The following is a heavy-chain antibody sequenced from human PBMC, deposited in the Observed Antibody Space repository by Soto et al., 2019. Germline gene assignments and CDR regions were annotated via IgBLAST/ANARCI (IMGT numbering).Heavy chain of an antibody. J-gene: IGHJ4*02. CDR1: GGSFSGYY. CDR3: ARDKITGLFDY. Sequence: QVQLQQWGAGLLKPSETLSLTCAVYGGSFSGYYWTWIRQPPGTGLEWIGEINHSGSTNYNPSLKXRVNISVDTSKNQFSLKLTSVTAADTAVYYCARDKITGLFDYWGQGTLVTVSS. V-gene: IGHV4-34*01. D-gene: IGHD2-8*02. CDR2: INHSGST.